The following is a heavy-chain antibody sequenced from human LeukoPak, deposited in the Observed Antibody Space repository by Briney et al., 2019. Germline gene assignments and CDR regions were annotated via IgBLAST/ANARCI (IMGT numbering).Heavy chain of an antibody. CDR2: ISYDGSNK. V-gene: IGHV3-30*18. CDR3: AKENRMVVEGWLQFYLDY. Sequence: PGGSLRLSCAASGFSFSDYWMGWVRQAPGKGLVWVAVISYDGSNKYYADSVKGRFTISRDNSKNTLYLQMNSLRAEDTAVYYCAKENRMVVEGWLQFYLDYWGQGTLVTVSS. D-gene: IGHD5-24*01. CDR1: GFSFSDYW. J-gene: IGHJ4*02.